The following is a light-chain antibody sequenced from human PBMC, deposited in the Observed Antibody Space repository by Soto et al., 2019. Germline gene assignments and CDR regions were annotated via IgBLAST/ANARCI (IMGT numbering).Light chain of an antibody. J-gene: IGKJ1*01. CDR1: QSVSSSY. CDR2: DAS. CDR3: QQYSSLWT. V-gene: IGKV3D-20*01. Sequence: EKLMSQSPATLSLSPGERATPSSGASQSVSSSYLAWYQQTPGLAPXLLIYDASSRATGIPDRLSGSGSGTDFTLSISRLEPEDFAVYYCQQYSSLWTFGQGTKVDI.